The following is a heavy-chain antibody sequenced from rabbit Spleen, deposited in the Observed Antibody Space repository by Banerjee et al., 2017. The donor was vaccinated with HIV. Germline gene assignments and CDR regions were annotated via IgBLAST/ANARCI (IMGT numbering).Heavy chain of an antibody. D-gene: IGHD6-1*01. Sequence: QEQLMESGGGLVKPEGSLKLSCTASGFSFSNKAVMCWVRQAPGKGLEWIACINAVTGKTTYYANWAKGRFTITKSSSTTVTLQMTSLTAADTATYFCARGGAVGGAYPYFNLWGPGTLVTVS. CDR1: GFSFSNKAV. J-gene: IGHJ4*01. CDR2: INAVTGKTT. V-gene: IGHV1S45*01. CDR3: ARGGAVGGAYPYFNL.